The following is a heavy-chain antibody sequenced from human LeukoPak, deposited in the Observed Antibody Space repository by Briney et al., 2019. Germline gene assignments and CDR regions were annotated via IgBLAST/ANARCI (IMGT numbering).Heavy chain of an antibody. D-gene: IGHD6-13*01. CDR1: GYTFTSYG. CDR2: ISAYNGNT. J-gene: IGHJ4*02. V-gene: IGHV1-18*01. CDR3: ARDKGIAAAGASLGY. Sequence: GASVKVSCKASGYTFTSYGISWVRQAPGQGLEWMGWISAYNGNTSYAQKFQGRVTMTRDMSTSTVYMELSSLRSEDTAVYYCARDKGIAAAGASLGYWGQGTLVTVSS.